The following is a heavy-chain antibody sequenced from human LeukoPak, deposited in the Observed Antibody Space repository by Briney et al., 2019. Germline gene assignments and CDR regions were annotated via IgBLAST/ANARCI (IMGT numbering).Heavy chain of an antibody. Sequence: SGTLSLTCTVSGGSISSYYWSWIRQPPGKGLEWIGYIYYSGGTNYNPSLKSRVTISVDTSKNQFSLKLSSVTAADTAGYYCAREVVAATHWFDPWGQGTLVTVSS. J-gene: IGHJ5*02. CDR3: AREVVAATHWFDP. CDR1: GGSISSYY. CDR2: IYYSGGT. D-gene: IGHD2-15*01. V-gene: IGHV4-59*01.